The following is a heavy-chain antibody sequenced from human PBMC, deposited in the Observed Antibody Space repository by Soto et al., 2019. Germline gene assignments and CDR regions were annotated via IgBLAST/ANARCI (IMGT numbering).Heavy chain of an antibody. CDR1: GGTFSTAG. J-gene: IGHJ6*02. V-gene: IGHV1-69*12. Sequence: QVQLVQSGAEVKRPESSVKVSCKASGGTFSTAGISWVRQAPGQGLEWMGGIIPIFGAAIYAQKFQGKVTITADDSTNTVYMELSSLRSEDTALYYCARQHTNDVWGQGTTVTVSS. D-gene: IGHD2-8*01. CDR3: ARQHTNDV. CDR2: IIPIFGAA.